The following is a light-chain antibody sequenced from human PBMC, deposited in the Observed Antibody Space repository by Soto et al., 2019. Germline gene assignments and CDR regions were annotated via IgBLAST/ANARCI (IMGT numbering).Light chain of an antibody. V-gene: IGLV2-14*03. CDR2: DIR. J-gene: IGLJ1*01. CDR3: SSYTSSSTRV. Sequence: QSALTQPASVSGSPGQSITVSCTGTSSDVGGYKYVSWYQQHPGKAPKLMIYDIRNRPSGVSNRFSGSKSGNTASLTISGLQAEDEADYYCSSYTSSSTRVFGTATKLTVL. CDR1: SSDVGGYKY.